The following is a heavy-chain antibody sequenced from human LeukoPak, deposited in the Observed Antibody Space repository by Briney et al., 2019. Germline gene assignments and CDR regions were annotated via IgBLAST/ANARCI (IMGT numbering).Heavy chain of an antibody. CDR1: GYTFTGYY. CDR2: INPNSGGT. D-gene: IGHD3-16*02. Sequence: APVKVSCKASGYTFTGYYMHWVRQAPGQGLEWMGWINPNSGGTNYAQKFQGRVTMTRDTSISTAYMELSRLRSDDTAVYYCARTPKPSYYDYVWGSYRYSDYFDYWGQGALVTVSS. J-gene: IGHJ4*02. CDR3: ARTPKPSYYDYVWGSYRYSDYFDY. V-gene: IGHV1-2*02.